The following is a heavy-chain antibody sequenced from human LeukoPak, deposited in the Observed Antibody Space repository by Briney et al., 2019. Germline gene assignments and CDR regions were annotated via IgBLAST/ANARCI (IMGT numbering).Heavy chain of an antibody. CDR1: GYTFTSYG. CDR3: AREGVVVSDYYYGMDV. D-gene: IGHD3-22*01. J-gene: IGHJ6*02. Sequence: ASVTVSCKASGYTFTSYGISWVRQAPGQGLEWMGWISAYNGNTNYARKLQGRVTMTTDTSTSTAYMELRSLRSDDTAVYYCAREGVVVSDYYYGMDVWGQGTTVTVSS. V-gene: IGHV1-18*01. CDR2: ISAYNGNT.